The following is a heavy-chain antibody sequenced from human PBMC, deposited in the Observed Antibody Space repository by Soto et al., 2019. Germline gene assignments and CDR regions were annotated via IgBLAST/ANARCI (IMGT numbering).Heavy chain of an antibody. CDR1: GFTFSSYW. CDR3: ARDGSQYYDFWSGYSEYYFDY. D-gene: IGHD3-3*01. Sequence: EVQLVESGGGLVQPGGSLRLSCAASGFTFSSYWMSWVRQAPGKGLEWVANIKQDGSEKYYVDSVKGRFTISRDNAKNSLYLQMNSLRAEDTAEYYCARDGSQYYDFWSGYSEYYFDYWGQGTLVTVSS. CDR2: IKQDGSEK. J-gene: IGHJ4*02. V-gene: IGHV3-7*01.